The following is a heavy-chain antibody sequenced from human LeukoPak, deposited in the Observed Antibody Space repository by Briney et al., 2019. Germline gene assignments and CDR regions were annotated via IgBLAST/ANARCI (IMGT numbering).Heavy chain of an antibody. V-gene: IGHV4-39*01. CDR1: GGSISSSSYY. CDR2: IYYSGST. J-gene: IGHJ4*02. Sequence: SATLSLTCTVSGGSISSSSYYWGWIRQPPGKGLEWIGSIYYSGSTYYNPSLKSRVTISVDTSKNQFSLKLSSVTAADTAVYYCARHGGYSGYDPPYYFDYWGQGTLVTVSS. CDR3: ARHGGYSGYDPPYYFDY. D-gene: IGHD5-12*01.